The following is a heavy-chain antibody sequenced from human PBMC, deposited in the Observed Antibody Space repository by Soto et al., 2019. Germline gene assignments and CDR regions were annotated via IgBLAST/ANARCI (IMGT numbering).Heavy chain of an antibody. CDR2: IYFTGST. Sequence: SETLSLTCTVSGGSISSGDYYWSWIRQPPGKGLDWFGSIYFTGSTYYNPSLQSRVTISVDTSKNQFSLKLSSVTAADTAVYYCASYWNAPHWFDPWGQGTLVTVSS. J-gene: IGHJ5*02. V-gene: IGHV4-39*01. CDR3: ASYWNAPHWFDP. CDR1: GGSISSGDYY. D-gene: IGHD1-1*01.